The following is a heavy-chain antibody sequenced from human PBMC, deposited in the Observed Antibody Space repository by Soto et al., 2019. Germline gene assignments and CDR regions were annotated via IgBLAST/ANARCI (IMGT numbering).Heavy chain of an antibody. V-gene: IGHV4-34*01. J-gene: IGHJ6*03. CDR3: ASSGFRSFITMVRGTSYYYYYYMDV. CDR1: GGSFSGYY. CDR2: INHSGST. Sequence: PSETLSLTCAVYGGSFSGYYWSWIRQPPGKGLEWIGEINHSGSTNYNPSLKSRVTISVDTSKNQFSLKLSSVTAADTAMYYCASSGFRSFITMVRGTSYYYYYYMDVWGKGTTVTVSS. D-gene: IGHD3-10*01.